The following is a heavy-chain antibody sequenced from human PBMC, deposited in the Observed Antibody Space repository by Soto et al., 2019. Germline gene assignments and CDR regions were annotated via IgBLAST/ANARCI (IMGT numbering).Heavy chain of an antibody. CDR3: ARDWYNNTWFRLDY. CDR2: TYYRSKWYN. J-gene: IGHJ4*02. V-gene: IGHV6-1*01. CDR1: GDSVSSNSAS. Sequence: SQTLSLTCAISGDSVSSNSASLNWIRQSPSRGLEWLGRTYYRSKWYNDYAVSVKSRITINPDTSKNQFSLQLNSVTPEDTAVYYCARDWYNNTWFRLDYWGQGTLVTVSS. D-gene: IGHD6-13*01.